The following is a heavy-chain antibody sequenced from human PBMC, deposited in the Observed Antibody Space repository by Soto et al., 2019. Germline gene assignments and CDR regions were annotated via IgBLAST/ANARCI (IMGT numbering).Heavy chain of an antibody. D-gene: IGHD3-10*01. CDR1: GYSFTSHW. J-gene: IGHJ6*04. V-gene: IGHV5-51*01. CDR2: IYPGDSDT. Sequence: PGESLKISCKGSGYSFTSHWIGWVRQMPGKGLESMGIIYPGDSDTRYSPSFQGQVTISADKSISTAYLQWSSLKAPDTAMYYCAGGGVRGVVTRTRDYYGMDVWGKGTTVTVSS. CDR3: AGGGVRGVVTRTRDYYGMDV.